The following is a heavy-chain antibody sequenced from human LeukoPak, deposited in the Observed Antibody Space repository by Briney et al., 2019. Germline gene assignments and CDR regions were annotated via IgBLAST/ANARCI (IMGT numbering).Heavy chain of an antibody. CDR1: GGTFSSYA. Sequence: SVKVSCKASGGTFSSYAISWVRQAPGQGLEWMGRIIPNLGIANYAQKFQGRVTITADKSTSTAYMELSSLRSEDTAVYYCASLTTVTTDVDYWGQGTLVTVSS. CDR2: IIPNLGIA. CDR3: ASLTTVTTDVDY. D-gene: IGHD4-17*01. V-gene: IGHV1-69*04. J-gene: IGHJ4*02.